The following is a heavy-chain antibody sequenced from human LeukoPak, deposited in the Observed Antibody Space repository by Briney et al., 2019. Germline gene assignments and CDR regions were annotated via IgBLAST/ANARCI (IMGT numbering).Heavy chain of an antibody. CDR1: GFIFSSYG. D-gene: IGHD4-17*01. J-gene: IGHJ3*02. CDR3: ANEVWEDGTYGDYGSPWSSGRYAFDI. Sequence: GGSLRLSCAASGFIFSSYGMHWVRQAPGKGLEWVAFIRYDGSIEYYADSVKDRFSISRDNSKNTLYLQMNSLRAEDTAVYYCANEVWEDGTYGDYGSPWSSGRYAFDIWGQGTLVIVSS. V-gene: IGHV3-30*02. CDR2: IRYDGSIE.